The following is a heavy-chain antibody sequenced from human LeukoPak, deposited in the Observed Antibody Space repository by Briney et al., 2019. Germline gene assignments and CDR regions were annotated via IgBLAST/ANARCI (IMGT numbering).Heavy chain of an antibody. J-gene: IGHJ5*01. V-gene: IGHV4-59*01. D-gene: IGHD1-14*01. Sequence: SGTLSLTCTVSGGSMTNYYWSWIRQPPGKGLECLGYIYYTGSTNYNPSLRSRVTISLDKSKNQLSLKLTSVTAADTAVYYCARARNGFDSWGQGALVTVSS. CDR2: IYYTGST. CDR3: ARARNGFDS. CDR1: GGSMTNYY.